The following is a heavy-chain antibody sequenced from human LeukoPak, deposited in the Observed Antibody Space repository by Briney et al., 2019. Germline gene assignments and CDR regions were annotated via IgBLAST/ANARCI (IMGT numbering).Heavy chain of an antibody. D-gene: IGHD6-19*01. CDR2: ISGSGGST. CDR1: GFTFSTYN. CDR3: AARIAVAGDY. V-gene: IGHV3-23*01. Sequence: QAGGSLRLSCAASGFTFSTYNMNWVRQAPGKGLEWVSAISGSGGSTYYADSVKGRFTISRDNSKNTLYLQMNSLRAEDTAVYYCAARIAVAGDYWGQGTLVTVSS. J-gene: IGHJ4*02.